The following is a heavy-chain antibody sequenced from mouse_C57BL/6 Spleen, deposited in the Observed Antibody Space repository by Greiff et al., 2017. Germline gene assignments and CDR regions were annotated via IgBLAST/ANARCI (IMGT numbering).Heavy chain of an antibody. D-gene: IGHD2-2*01. CDR3: TRDHIGDDAMEY. Sequence: EVKLMESGEGLVKPGGSLKLSCAASGFTFSSYAMSWVRQTPEKRLEWVAYISSGGDYIYYADTVKGRFTISRDNARNTLYLQMSSLKSEDTAMYYCTRDHIGDDAMEYWGQGTSVTVSS. V-gene: IGHV5-9-1*02. CDR1: GFTFSSYA. J-gene: IGHJ4*01. CDR2: ISSGGDYI.